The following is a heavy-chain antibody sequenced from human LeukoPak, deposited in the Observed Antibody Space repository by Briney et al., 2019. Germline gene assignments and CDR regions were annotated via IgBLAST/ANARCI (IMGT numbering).Heavy chain of an antibody. CDR1: GGSLSGYY. CDR2: IYYSGST. CDR3: ARSSSWSFDY. Sequence: SETLSLTCAVHGGSLSGYYWSWIRQHPGKGLEWIGYIYYSGSTYYNPSLKSRVTISVDTSKNQFSLKLSSVTAADTAVYYCARSSSWSFDYWGQGTLVTVSS. J-gene: IGHJ4*02. V-gene: IGHV4-31*11. D-gene: IGHD6-13*01.